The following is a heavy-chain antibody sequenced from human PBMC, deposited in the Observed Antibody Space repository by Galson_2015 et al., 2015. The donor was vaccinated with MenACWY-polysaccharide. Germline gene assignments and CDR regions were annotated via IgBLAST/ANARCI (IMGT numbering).Heavy chain of an antibody. V-gene: IGHV4-31*03. CDR2: IHYRGST. J-gene: IGHJ4*02. D-gene: IGHD6-25*01. CDR3: ARYNIAAGDFDY. CDR1: GDSTRSGGYY. Sequence: TLSLTCHVSGDSTRSGGYYWSWIRQHPGKGLEWMGYIHYRGSTSYNPSLKSRLLISVDASNGQFSLKLSSVTAANTAVYYCARYNIAAGDFDYWGQGTLVTVSS.